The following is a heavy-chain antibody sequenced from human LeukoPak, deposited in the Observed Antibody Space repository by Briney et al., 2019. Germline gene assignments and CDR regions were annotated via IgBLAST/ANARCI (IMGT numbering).Heavy chain of an antibody. CDR3: ARDQYDYVWGVYRQTSPPNGY. Sequence: PGGSLRLSCAASGFTFSSYSMNWVRQAPGKGLEWVSSISSSSSYIYYADSVKGRFTISRDNAKNSLYLQMNSLRAEDTAVYYCARDQYDYVWGVYRQTSPPNGYWGQGTLVTVSS. V-gene: IGHV3-21*01. J-gene: IGHJ4*02. D-gene: IGHD3-16*02. CDR1: GFTFSSYS. CDR2: ISSSSSYI.